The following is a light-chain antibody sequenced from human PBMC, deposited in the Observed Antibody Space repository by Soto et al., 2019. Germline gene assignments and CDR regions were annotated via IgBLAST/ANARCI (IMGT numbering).Light chain of an antibody. CDR3: QHYHSWPLT. V-gene: IGKV3-15*01. Sequence: EIVMTQSPATLSVSPGERATLSCRASQGVGSTLAWYQQKPGQTPRLLIYPASTRATGVPGRFSGSGSGKEFTLTITSLQSEDFAFYYCQHYHSWPLTFGGGTKVEIK. CDR1: QGVGST. CDR2: PAS. J-gene: IGKJ4*01.